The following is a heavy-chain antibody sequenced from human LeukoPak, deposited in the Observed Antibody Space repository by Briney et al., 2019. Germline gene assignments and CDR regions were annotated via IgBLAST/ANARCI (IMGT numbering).Heavy chain of an antibody. CDR3: AKDTGIAVADNYYGMDV. CDR2: ISWNSGSI. CDR1: GFTFDDYA. Sequence: GGSLRLSCAASGFTFDDYAMHWVRQAPGKGLEWVSGISWNSGSIGYADSVKGRFTISRDNAKNSLYLQMNSLRAEDTALYYCAKDTGIAVADNYYGMDVWGQGTTVTVSS. J-gene: IGHJ6*02. D-gene: IGHD6-19*01. V-gene: IGHV3-9*01.